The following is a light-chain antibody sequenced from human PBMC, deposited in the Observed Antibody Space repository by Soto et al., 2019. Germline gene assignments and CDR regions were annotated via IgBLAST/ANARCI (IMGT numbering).Light chain of an antibody. CDR3: QQYSNWPPWT. Sequence: EIGMTQSPATLSVSPGERATLSCRASQSVSSNLAWYQQKPGQAPRLLIYGASTRATGIPARFSGSGSGTEFTLTISSLQSEDFAVYSCQQYSNWPPWTFGQGTKGDIK. V-gene: IGKV3-15*01. CDR1: QSVSSN. J-gene: IGKJ1*01. CDR2: GAS.